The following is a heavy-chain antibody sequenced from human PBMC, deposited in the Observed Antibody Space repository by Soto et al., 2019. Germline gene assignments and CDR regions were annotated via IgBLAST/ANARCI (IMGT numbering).Heavy chain of an antibody. CDR3: AKRSIYGGPDY. Sequence: GGSLRLSCAASGFTFSTSAMSWVRQVPGKGLEWVSAISGNGANTYYADSVKGRLTISRDNSKNTLYLQMNSLRDEDTAVYYCAKRSIYGGPDYWGQGALVTVSS. V-gene: IGHV3-23*01. CDR1: GFTFSTSA. D-gene: IGHD4-17*01. CDR2: ISGNGANT. J-gene: IGHJ4*02.